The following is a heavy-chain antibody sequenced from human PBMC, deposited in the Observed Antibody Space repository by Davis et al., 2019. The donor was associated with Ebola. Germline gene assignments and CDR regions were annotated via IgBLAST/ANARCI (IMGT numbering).Heavy chain of an antibody. CDR2: MTVSGHV. CDR3: ARGPFYMDV. J-gene: IGHJ6*02. V-gene: IGHV3-23*01. Sequence: GGSLRLSCRDPGSNFNTYGMIWVRQAPGKGLDWVASMTVSGHVHYGDSVQGRFIISRDNSKNTLYLQMNSLRGDDTAIYHCARGPFYMDVWGQGTAVTVSS. CDR1: GSNFNTYG.